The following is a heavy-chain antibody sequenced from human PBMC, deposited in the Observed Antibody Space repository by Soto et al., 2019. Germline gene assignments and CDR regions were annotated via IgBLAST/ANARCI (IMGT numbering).Heavy chain of an antibody. Sequence: SETLSLTCTVSGGSISSSSYYWGWIRQPPGKGLEWIGSIYYSGSTYYNPSLKSRVTISVDTSKNQFYLKVSSVTATDTAVYYCARHKDTSSRYLLPDYWGQGTLVTVSS. V-gene: IGHV4-39*01. J-gene: IGHJ4*02. CDR2: IYYSGST. D-gene: IGHD6-13*01. CDR1: GGSISSSSYY. CDR3: ARHKDTSSRYLLPDY.